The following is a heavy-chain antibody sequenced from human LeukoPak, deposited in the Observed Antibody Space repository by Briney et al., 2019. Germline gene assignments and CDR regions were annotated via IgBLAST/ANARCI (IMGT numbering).Heavy chain of an antibody. Sequence: SSETLSLTCTVSGGSISSHYWSWIRQPPGKGLEWIGYIYYSGSTNYNPSLKSRVTISVDTSKNQFSLKLSSVTAADTAVYYCARSTVGSSGYYYYYMDVWGKGTTVTVSS. CDR3: ARSTVGSSGYYYYYMDV. V-gene: IGHV4-59*11. J-gene: IGHJ6*03. CDR2: IYYSGST. D-gene: IGHD1-26*01. CDR1: GGSISSHY.